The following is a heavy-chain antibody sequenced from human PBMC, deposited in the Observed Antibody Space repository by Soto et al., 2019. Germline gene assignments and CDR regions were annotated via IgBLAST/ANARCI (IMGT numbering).Heavy chain of an antibody. CDR3: ASGGRSYCSGGSCYDLFDY. CDR2: IYYSGST. CDR1: GGCISSYY. Sequence: SETLSLTCTVSGGCISSYYWSWIRQPPGKGLEWIGYIYYSGSTNYNPSLKSRVTISVDTSKNQFSLKLSSVTAADTAVYYCASGGRSYCSGGSCYDLFDYWGQGTLVTVSS. D-gene: IGHD2-15*01. J-gene: IGHJ4*02. V-gene: IGHV4-59*01.